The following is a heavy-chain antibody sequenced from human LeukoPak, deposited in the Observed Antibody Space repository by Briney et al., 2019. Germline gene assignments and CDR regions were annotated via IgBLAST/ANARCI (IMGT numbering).Heavy chain of an antibody. V-gene: IGHV3-48*03. CDR3: AKGGKSKIFAYNLDAAFDI. J-gene: IGHJ3*02. CDR2: IRSSGSTI. D-gene: IGHD5-24*01. Sequence: GGSLRLSCAASGFTFSSYEMNWVRQAPGKGLEWVAYIRSSGSTIYYADSVKGRFTISRDNSKNTLYLQMNSLRAEDTAVYYCAKGGKSKIFAYNLDAAFDIWGQGTMVTVSS. CDR1: GFTFSSYE.